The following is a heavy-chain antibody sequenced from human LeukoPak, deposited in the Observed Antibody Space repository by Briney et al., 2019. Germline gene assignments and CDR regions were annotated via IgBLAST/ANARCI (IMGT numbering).Heavy chain of an antibody. V-gene: IGHV4-59*01. J-gene: IGHJ6*03. Sequence: SETLSLTCTVSGGSISSYYWSWIRQPPGKGLEWIGYIYYSGSTNYNPPLKSRVTISVDTSKNQFSLKLSSVTAADTAVYYCARTQYCSGGSCYYSGEDYYMDVWGKGTTVTVSS. CDR1: GGSISSYY. D-gene: IGHD2-15*01. CDR2: IYYSGST. CDR3: ARTQYCSGGSCYYSGEDYYMDV.